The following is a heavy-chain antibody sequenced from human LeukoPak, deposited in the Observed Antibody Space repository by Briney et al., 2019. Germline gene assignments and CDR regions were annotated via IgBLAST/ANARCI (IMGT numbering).Heavy chain of an antibody. CDR2: IRSKAYRGTT. V-gene: IGHV3-49*04. D-gene: IGHD5-18*01. CDR1: GFTFGDHA. CDR3: TRGPIQLWIHNAMDV. J-gene: IGHJ6*02. Sequence: GGSLRLSCITSGFTFGDHAMSWVRQAPGKGLEWVGFIRSKAYRGTTEYAASVKDRFIISRDDSRSIAYLQMNSLRTEDTALYHCTRGPIQLWIHNAMDVWGQGTMVTVSS.